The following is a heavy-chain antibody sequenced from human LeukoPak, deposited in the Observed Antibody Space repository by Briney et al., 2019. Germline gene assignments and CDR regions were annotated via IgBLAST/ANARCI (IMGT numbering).Heavy chain of an antibody. CDR3: ATPDSSGYYFFDY. CDR2: ISYDGSNK. CDR1: GFTFSSYA. V-gene: IGHV3-30-3*01. Sequence: GRSLRLSYAASGFTFSSYAMHWVRQAPGKGLEWVAVISYDGSNKYYADSVKGRFTISRDNSKNTLYLQMNSLRAEDTAVYYCATPDSSGYYFFDYWGQGTLVTVSS. J-gene: IGHJ4*02. D-gene: IGHD3-22*01.